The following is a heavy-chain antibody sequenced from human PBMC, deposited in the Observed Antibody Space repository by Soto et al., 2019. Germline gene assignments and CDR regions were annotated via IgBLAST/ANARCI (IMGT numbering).Heavy chain of an antibody. V-gene: IGHV3-21*06. CDR2: VSGSSSYI. J-gene: IGHJ3*01. Sequence: EVQLTGSGGGLVKPGGSLRLSCEGSGFNFRNFNMIWVRQAPGKGLEWVSSVSGSSSYIYYADSVKGRFTVSRDNANNLVFLQMNGLRPEDTAMYYCARDLRGHYGPWGQGTMVTVSS. CDR3: ARDLRGHYGP. D-gene: IGHD4-17*01. CDR1: GFNFRNFN.